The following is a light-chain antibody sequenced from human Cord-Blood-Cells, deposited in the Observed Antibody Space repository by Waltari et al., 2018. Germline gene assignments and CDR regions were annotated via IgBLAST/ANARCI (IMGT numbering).Light chain of an antibody. CDR1: QSVSSN. V-gene: IGKV3-15*01. CDR2: GAS. Sequence: EIVMTQSPATLSVSPGERATLSCRASQSVSSNLAWYQQQPGQAPRLLIYGASTRATGIPARFSGSGSGTDFTLTISSLQPEDFATYYCQQLNSYPYTFGQGTKLEIK. J-gene: IGKJ2*01. CDR3: QQLNSYPYT.